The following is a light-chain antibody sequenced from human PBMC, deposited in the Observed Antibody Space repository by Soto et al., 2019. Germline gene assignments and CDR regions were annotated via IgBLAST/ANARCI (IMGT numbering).Light chain of an antibody. CDR2: AAS. Sequence: DIQMTQSPSSLSASVGDSVTITCRASQSIGDYLNWYQQKPGKAPKLLIYAASSLQSGVPSRFSGSGSRTDFTLTISSLQPADFATYYCQQSSSNPPYTFGQGTKLDIK. J-gene: IGKJ2*01. CDR1: QSIGDY. V-gene: IGKV1-39*01. CDR3: QQSSSNPPYT.